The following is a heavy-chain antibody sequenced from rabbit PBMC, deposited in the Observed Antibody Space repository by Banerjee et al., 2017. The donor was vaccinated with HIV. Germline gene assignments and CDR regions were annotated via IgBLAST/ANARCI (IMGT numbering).Heavy chain of an antibody. CDR2: IGTGSGNT. D-gene: IGHD4-2*01. V-gene: IGHV1S45*01. Sequence: QEQLEESGGDLVKPEGSLPLTCTASGFSFNDNYALCWVRQAPRKGLEWIACIGTGSGNTYYATWAKGRFTISKASSTTVTLQMTSLTAADTATYFCARDPYPGSSGADLNLWGQGTLVTVS. J-gene: IGHJ4*01. CDR3: ARDPYPGSSGADLNL. CDR1: GFSFNDNYA.